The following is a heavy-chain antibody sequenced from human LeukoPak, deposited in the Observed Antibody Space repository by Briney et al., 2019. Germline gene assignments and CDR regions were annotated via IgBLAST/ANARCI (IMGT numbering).Heavy chain of an antibody. CDR2: INPNSGGT. CDR3: ARESDSSLTFIDY. Sequence: GASVKVSCKASGYTFTGYYVHWVRQAPGQGLEWMGWINPNSGGTNYAQKFQGRVTMTRDTSISTAYMGLSRLRSDDTAVYYCARESDSSLTFIDYWGQGTLVTVSS. CDR1: GYTFTGYY. J-gene: IGHJ4*02. V-gene: IGHV1-2*02. D-gene: IGHD4-11*01.